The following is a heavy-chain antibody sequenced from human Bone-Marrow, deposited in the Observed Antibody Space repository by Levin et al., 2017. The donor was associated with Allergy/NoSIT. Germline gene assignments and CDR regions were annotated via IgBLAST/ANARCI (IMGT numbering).Heavy chain of an antibody. CDR2: ISSRSSDKNTI. V-gene: IGHV3-48*02. CDR1: GLTFSSHN. Sequence: GGSLRLSCAASGLTFSSHNMNWVRQAPGKGLEWVSYISSRSSDKNTIYYADSVKGRFTISRDDAKNSLFLQMNSLRDDDTAVYYCSTTNAFYDGSGSVYWGQGTLVTVSS. J-gene: IGHJ4*02. D-gene: IGHD3-10*01. CDR3: STTNAFYDGSGSVY.